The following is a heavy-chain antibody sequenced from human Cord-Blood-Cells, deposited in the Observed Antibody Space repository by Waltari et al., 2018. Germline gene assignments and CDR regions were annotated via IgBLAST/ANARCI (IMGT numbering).Heavy chain of an antibody. J-gene: IGHJ6*03. Sequence: QVQLQESGPGLVKPSETLSLTCAVSGYSISSGYYWGWIRQPPGKGLEWIGSIYHSGSTYYNPSLKSRVTISVDTSKNQFSLKLSSVTAADTAVYYCAGGSGDSSGYYYYYYYMDVWGKGTTVTVSS. D-gene: IGHD3-22*01. CDR2: IYHSGST. CDR3: AGGSGDSSGYYYYYYYMDV. CDR1: GYSISSGYY. V-gene: IGHV4-38-2*01.